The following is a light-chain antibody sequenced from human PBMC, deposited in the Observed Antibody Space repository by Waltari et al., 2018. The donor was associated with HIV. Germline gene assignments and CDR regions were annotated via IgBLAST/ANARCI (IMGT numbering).Light chain of an antibody. CDR3: CSFVGSYSYV. Sequence: QSALTQPRPVSGSPGQSVTLPRTGSSGISAGSSFVSWYQHHPGKAPKVIIYDVTKRPSGVPDRFSGSRSGNTASLTISGLQAEDEADYYCCSFVGSYSYVFGTGTKVTVL. CDR1: SGISAGSSF. V-gene: IGLV2-11*01. J-gene: IGLJ1*01. CDR2: DVT.